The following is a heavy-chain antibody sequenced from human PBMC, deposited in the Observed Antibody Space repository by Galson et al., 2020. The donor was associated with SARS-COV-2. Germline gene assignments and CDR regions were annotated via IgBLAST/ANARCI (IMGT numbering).Heavy chain of an antibody. V-gene: IGHV3-21*01. CDR2: ISSSSSYI. CDR3: ARDALPDSSGAGFDY. Sequence: GESLKISCAASGFTFSSYSMNWVRQAPGKGLEWVSSISSSSSYIYYADSVKGRFTISRDNAKNSLYLQMNSLRAEDTAVYYCARDALPDSSGAGFDYWGQGTLVTVSS. CDR1: GFTFSSYS. D-gene: IGHD6-19*01. J-gene: IGHJ4*02.